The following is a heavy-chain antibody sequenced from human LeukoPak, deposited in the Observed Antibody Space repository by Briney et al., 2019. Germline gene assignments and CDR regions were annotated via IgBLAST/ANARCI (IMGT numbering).Heavy chain of an antibody. CDR3: ARAGIVGAFDY. CDR2: INSDGSWT. D-gene: IGHD1-26*01. J-gene: IGHJ4*02. Sequence: PGGSLRLSCAASGSYWMHWVRQAPGKGLVWVSHINSDGSWTSYADSVKGRFTISKDNAKNTVYLQMNSLRAEDTAVYYCARAGIVGAFDYWGQGTLVTVSS. V-gene: IGHV3-74*01. CDR1: GSYW.